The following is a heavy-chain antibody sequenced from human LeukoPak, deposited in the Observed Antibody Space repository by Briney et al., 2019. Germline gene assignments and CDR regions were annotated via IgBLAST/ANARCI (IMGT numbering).Heavy chain of an antibody. CDR2: IYHDGST. D-gene: IGHD1-26*01. J-gene: IGHJ4*02. CDR1: GFSISSGYY. Sequence: SETLSLTCAVSGFSISSGYYWGWVRQPPGTGLEWIGNIYHDGSTHYNPSLKSRVTISLDTSKNQFSLRLSSVTAADTAVYYCATESGGYRNFDFWGQGTLVTVSS. CDR3: ATESGGYRNFDF. V-gene: IGHV4-38-2*01.